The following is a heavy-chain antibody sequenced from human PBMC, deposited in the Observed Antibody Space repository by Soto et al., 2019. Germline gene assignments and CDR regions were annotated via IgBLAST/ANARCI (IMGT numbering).Heavy chain of an antibody. Sequence: QLVLQESGPGLVKPSETLSLMCTVSGATITSSSYHWGWIRQPPGKGLEWIGTLHYDGSSHSPPSLSRRLTVSVDRSKNQFSLRLSSVTAADTAIYYCAMTTVTYPDYFDYWGQGTLVTVSS. V-gene: IGHV4-39*01. D-gene: IGHD4-17*01. CDR1: GATITSSSYH. J-gene: IGHJ4*02. CDR3: AMTTVTYPDYFDY. CDR2: LHYDGSS.